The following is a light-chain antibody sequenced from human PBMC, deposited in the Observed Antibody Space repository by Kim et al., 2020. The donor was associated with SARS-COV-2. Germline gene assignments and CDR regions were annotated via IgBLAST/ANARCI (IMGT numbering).Light chain of an antibody. CDR1: QSVSSTY. V-gene: IGKV3-20*01. CDR3: QQYGTSPRT. J-gene: IGKJ4*02. CDR2: GTS. Sequence: SPGEGATLSCRASQSVSSTYLAWYQKKSGQAPRLLIYGTSTRATGTPDRFSGSGSGTDFTLTISRLEPEDFAVYYCQQYGTSPRTFGGGTKVDIK.